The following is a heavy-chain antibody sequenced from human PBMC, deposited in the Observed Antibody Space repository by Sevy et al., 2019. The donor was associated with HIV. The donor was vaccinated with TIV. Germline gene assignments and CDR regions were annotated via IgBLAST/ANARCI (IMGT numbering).Heavy chain of an antibody. CDR1: GFTFSSYG. CDR3: AKDSNFYDSSGYLDFDY. D-gene: IGHD3-22*01. V-gene: IGHV3-30*18. Sequence: GGSLRLSCAASGFTFSSYGMHWVRQAPGKGLEWVAVISYDGSNKYYADSVKGRFTISRDNSKNTLLLQMNSLRAEDTAVYYCAKDSNFYDSSGYLDFDYWGQRTLVTVSS. CDR2: ISYDGSNK. J-gene: IGHJ4*02.